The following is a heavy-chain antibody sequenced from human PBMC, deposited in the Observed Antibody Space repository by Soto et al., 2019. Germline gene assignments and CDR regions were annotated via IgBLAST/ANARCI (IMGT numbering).Heavy chain of an antibody. J-gene: IGHJ5*02. CDR3: AQRPGRAHLFDP. V-gene: IGHV2-5*02. CDR1: GFSLTTSGVG. CDR2: IFWDDDK. Sequence: SGPTLVNPTQTLTLTCTFSGFSLTTSGVGVAWIRQPPGKALEWHAVIFWDDDKRYSPSLNSRLTITKDTSKNQVVLTMTNMDPVDTATYYCAQRPGRAHLFDPWGQGTLVTVSS.